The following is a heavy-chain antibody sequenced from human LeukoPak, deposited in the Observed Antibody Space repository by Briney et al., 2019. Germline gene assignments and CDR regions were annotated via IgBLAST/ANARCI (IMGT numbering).Heavy chain of an antibody. CDR1: GYTFTSYA. CDR2: IIPIFGTA. Sequence: SVKVSCKASGYTFTSYAMHWVRQAPGQRLEWMGWIIPIFGTANYAQKFQGRVTITADESTSTAYMELSSLRSEGTAVYYCARRSLHSTGSSGWYMSLNGVPGPYYYYYMDVWGKGTTVTISS. CDR3: ARRSLHSTGSSGWYMSLNGVPGPYYYYYMDV. J-gene: IGHJ6*03. V-gene: IGHV1-69*13. D-gene: IGHD6-19*01.